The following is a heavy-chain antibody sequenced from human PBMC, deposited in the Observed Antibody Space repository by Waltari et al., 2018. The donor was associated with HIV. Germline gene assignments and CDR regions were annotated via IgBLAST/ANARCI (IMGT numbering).Heavy chain of an antibody. V-gene: IGHV3-23*01. Sequence: EVQLLESGGGLVQPGGSLRVSCAASGFTFRSYALSWVRQFPGKGLEWVSTITGSGGSTYYVDAVKGRFTISRDNPKNTLYLQMNSLRAEDTAVYYCAKTMFPYNGAYYSYGMDVWGQGTTVTVSS. CDR1: GFTFRSYA. CDR3: AKTMFPYNGAYYSYGMDV. J-gene: IGHJ6*02. CDR2: ITGSGGST. D-gene: IGHD3-10*02.